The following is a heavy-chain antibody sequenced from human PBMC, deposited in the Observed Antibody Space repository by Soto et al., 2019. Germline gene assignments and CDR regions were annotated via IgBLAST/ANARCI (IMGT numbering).Heavy chain of an antibody. Sequence: GGSLRLSCAASGFTFSSYGMHWVRQAPGKGLEWVAVIWYDGSNKYYADSVKGRFTISRDNSKNTLYLQMNSLRAEDTAVYYCARDLSYGDAFPYYYYGMDFWGQGTTVTVTS. CDR1: GFTFSSYG. D-gene: IGHD5-18*01. J-gene: IGHJ6*02. CDR2: IWYDGSNK. V-gene: IGHV3-33*01. CDR3: ARDLSYGDAFPYYYYGMDF.